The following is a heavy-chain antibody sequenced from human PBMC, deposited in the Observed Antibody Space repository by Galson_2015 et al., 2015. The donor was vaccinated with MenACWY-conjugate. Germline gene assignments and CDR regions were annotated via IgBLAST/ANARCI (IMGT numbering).Heavy chain of an antibody. CDR2: DGSKQ. CDR3: VRPIMTFVPSNWFDP. D-gene: IGHD2-21*01. Sequence: DGSKQYYGDSVRGRFTISRDNAENSVFLQMNSLRPEDTAVYFCVRPIMTFVPSNWFDPWGQGTLVTVSS. J-gene: IGHJ5*02. V-gene: IGHV3-7*04.